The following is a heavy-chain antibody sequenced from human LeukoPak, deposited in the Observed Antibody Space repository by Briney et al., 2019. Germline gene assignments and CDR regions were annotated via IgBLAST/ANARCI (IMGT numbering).Heavy chain of an antibody. V-gene: IGHV3-9*01. Sequence: GRSLRLSRAASGFTFDDYAMHWVRQAPGKGLEWVSGISWNSDTIAYADSVKGRFTISRDNAKNSLYLQMNSLRPEDTALYYCAKGFLYYYYYGMDVWGQGTTVTVSS. CDR3: AKGFLYYYYYGMDV. CDR1: GFTFDDYA. D-gene: IGHD2-21*01. CDR2: ISWNSDTI. J-gene: IGHJ6*02.